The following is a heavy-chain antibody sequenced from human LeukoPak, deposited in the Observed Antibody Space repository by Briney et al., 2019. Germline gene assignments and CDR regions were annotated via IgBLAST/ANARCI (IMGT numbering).Heavy chain of an antibody. CDR2: ISTHNGNT. CDR1: GYTFTSYA. V-gene: IGHV1-18*01. D-gene: IGHD1-26*01. J-gene: IGHJ4*02. Sequence: AASVTVSCKASGYTFTSYAINWVRQAPGQGLEWMGWISTHNGNTNYAQKLQGRVTMTTDTSTSTAYMELRSLRSDDTAIYYCARAMMGASSRTDYWGQGTLVTVSS. CDR3: ARAMMGASSRTDY.